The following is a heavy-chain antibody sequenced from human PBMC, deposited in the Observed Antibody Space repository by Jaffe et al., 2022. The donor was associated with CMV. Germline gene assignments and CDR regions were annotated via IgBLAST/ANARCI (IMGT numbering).Heavy chain of an antibody. J-gene: IGHJ5*02. CDR3: LRVPCFITGCSPYNWFDP. CDR1: GYTFTDYY. D-gene: IGHD3-22*01. Sequence: QVQLVQSGAEVAKPGASVRVSCKASGYTFTDYYIHWVRQAPGQRLEWMGWINPKSGGTNYAQKFQGRVTLTRDTSISTAYMDLSSLTSDDAGVYYCLRVPCFITGCSPYNWFDPWGQGTLVTVST. CDR2: INPKSGGT. V-gene: IGHV1-2*02.